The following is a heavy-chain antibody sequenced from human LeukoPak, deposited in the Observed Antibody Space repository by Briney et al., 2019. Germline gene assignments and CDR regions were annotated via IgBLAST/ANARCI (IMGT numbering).Heavy chain of an antibody. CDR3: ARGHGGNHFYFDY. CDR2: IYPDDSDT. V-gene: IGHV5-51*01. CDR1: GYIFTDYW. J-gene: IGHJ4*02. D-gene: IGHD4-23*01. Sequence: GESLKISCKASGYIFTDYWIGWVRQLPGKGLGWMGIIYPDDSDTRYSPSFQGQVTISADKSINTAYLQWSSLKASDTAMYYCARGHGGNHFYFDYWGQGTLVTVSS.